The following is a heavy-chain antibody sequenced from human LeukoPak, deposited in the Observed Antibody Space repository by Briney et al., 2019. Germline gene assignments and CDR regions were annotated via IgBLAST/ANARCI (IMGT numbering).Heavy chain of an antibody. CDR1: GFTFSSYA. Sequence: GRSLRLSCAASGFTFSSYAMHWVRQAPGKGLEWVAVISYDGSNKYYADSVKGRFTISRDNSKNTLYLQMNSLRAEDTAVYYCARDPQWLFTFDIWGQGTMDTVSS. D-gene: IGHD6-19*01. V-gene: IGHV3-30-3*01. J-gene: IGHJ3*02. CDR3: ARDPQWLFTFDI. CDR2: ISYDGSNK.